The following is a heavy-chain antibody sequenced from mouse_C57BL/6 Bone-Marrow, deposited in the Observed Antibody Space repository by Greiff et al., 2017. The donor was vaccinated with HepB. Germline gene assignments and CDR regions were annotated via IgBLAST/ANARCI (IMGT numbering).Heavy chain of an antibody. J-gene: IGHJ4*01. CDR1: GYTFTSYD. D-gene: IGHD2-3*01. CDR2: IYPRDGST. V-gene: IGHV1-85*01. CDR3: ARAGDGYLYAMDY. Sequence: QVQLKQSGPELVKPGASVKLSCKASGYTFTSYDINWVKQRPGQGLEWIGWIYPRDGSTKYNEKFKGKATLTVDTSSSTAYMELHSLTSEDSAVYFCARAGDGYLYAMDYWGQGTSVTVSS.